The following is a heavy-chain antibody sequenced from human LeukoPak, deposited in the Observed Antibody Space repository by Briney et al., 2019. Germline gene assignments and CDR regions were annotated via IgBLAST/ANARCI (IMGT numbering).Heavy chain of an antibody. D-gene: IGHD3-22*01. CDR1: GFTFSSYA. J-gene: IGHJ4*02. Sequence: PGGSLRLSCAASGFTFSSYAMSWVRQAPGKGLEWVSAISGSGGTTYYADSVKVRFTISRDNSKSTLYLQMNSLRAEDTAVYYCAKGYYYDSSGYYWPIDYWGQGTLVTVSS. V-gene: IGHV3-23*01. CDR2: ISGSGGTT. CDR3: AKGYYYDSSGYYWPIDY.